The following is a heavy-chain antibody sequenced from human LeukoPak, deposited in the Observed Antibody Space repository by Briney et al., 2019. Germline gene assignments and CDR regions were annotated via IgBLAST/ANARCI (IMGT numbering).Heavy chain of an antibody. CDR1: GYTFTGYY. CDR3: ARDSSSSWYNWFDP. CDR2: INPNSGGT. J-gene: IGHJ5*02. V-gene: IGHV1-2*02. Sequence: ASVKVSCKASGYTFTGYYMHWVRQAPGQGLEWMGWINPNSGGTNYAQKFQSRVTMTRDTSISTAYMELSRLRSDDTAVYYCARDSSSSWYNWFDPWGQGTLVTVSS. D-gene: IGHD6-13*01.